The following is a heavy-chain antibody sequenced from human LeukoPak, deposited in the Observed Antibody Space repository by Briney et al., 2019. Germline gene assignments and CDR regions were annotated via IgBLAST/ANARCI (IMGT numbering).Heavy chain of an antibody. CDR2: ISSSSSYV. CDR1: GFTLSSYS. Sequence: GGSLRLSCAASGFTLSSYSMNWVRQAPGKGLEWVSSISSSSSYVYYADSVKGRFTISRDNARNSLYLQMNSLRAEDTAVYYCAREIEQWLVRSGYFDYWGQGTLVTVSS. V-gene: IGHV3-21*01. CDR3: AREIEQWLVRSGYFDY. J-gene: IGHJ4*02. D-gene: IGHD6-19*01.